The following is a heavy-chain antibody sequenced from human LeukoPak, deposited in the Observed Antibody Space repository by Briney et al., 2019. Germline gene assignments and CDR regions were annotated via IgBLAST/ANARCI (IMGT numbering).Heavy chain of an antibody. J-gene: IGHJ4*02. CDR2: ISSSGGTT. Sequence: GGSLRLSCAASGFTFSNYAMSWVRQAPGKGLEWVSAISSSGGTTYYADSVRGRFTISRDNSKHTLYLHMNSLRAEDTAVYYCAKIAPWGTVTMTEGFDYWGQGTLVTVSS. D-gene: IGHD4-17*01. CDR1: GFTFSNYA. V-gene: IGHV3-23*01. CDR3: AKIAPWGTVTMTEGFDY.